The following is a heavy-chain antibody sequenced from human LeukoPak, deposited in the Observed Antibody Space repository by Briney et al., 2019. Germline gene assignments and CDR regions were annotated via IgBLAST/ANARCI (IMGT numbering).Heavy chain of an antibody. Sequence: GGSLRLSCAASGFTFTHSWMSWVRQAPGKGLEWVANIKQDGSEKYYVDSVEGRFTISRDDAKNSVSLQMNSLRGEDTAVYYCVRALGSSSADYWGQGTLVTVSS. CDR2: IKQDGSEK. J-gene: IGHJ4*02. V-gene: IGHV3-7*01. CDR3: VRALGSSSADY. D-gene: IGHD6-6*01. CDR1: GFTFTHSW.